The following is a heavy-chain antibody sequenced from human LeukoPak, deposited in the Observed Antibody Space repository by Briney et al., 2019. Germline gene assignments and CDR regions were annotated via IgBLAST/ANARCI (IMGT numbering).Heavy chain of an antibody. V-gene: IGHV4-34*01. Sequence: SETLSLTCAVYGGSFSGYYWSWIRQPPGKGLEWIGEINHSRSTNYNPPLKSRVTISVDTSKNQFSLKLSSVTAADTAVYYCARGHLVWGSGYDYWGQGTLVTVSS. CDR2: INHSRST. CDR1: GGSFSGYY. D-gene: IGHD3-16*01. J-gene: IGHJ4*02. CDR3: ARGHLVWGSGYDY.